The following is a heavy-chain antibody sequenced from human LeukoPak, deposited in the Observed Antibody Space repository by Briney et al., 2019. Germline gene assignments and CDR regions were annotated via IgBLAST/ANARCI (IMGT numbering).Heavy chain of an antibody. CDR1: GYTFTGYY. CDR3: ASGRWEPYDAFDI. V-gene: IGHV1-2*02. CDR2: INPNSGGT. D-gene: IGHD1-26*01. Sequence: ASVKASCKASGYTFTGYYMHWVRQAPGQGLEWMGWINPNSGGTNYAQKFQGRVTMTRDTSISTAYMELSRLRSDDTALYHCASGRWEPYDAFDIWGQGTMVTVSS. J-gene: IGHJ3*02.